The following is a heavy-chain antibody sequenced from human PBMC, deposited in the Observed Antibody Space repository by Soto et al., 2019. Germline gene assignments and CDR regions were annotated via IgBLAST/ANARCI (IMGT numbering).Heavy chain of an antibody. D-gene: IGHD1-7*01. J-gene: IGHJ3*01. CDR3: ARSLPGTYGAFDL. CDR2: ISGDGSST. CDR1: EFTFRSYW. Sequence: PGGSLRLSCAASEFTFRSYWMHWVRQSPGKGPVWVSRISGDGSSTTYADSVRGRFTISRDNAKNTVYLQMDSLRAEDTAVYYCARSLPGTYGAFDLWGQGTMVTVSS. V-gene: IGHV3-74*01.